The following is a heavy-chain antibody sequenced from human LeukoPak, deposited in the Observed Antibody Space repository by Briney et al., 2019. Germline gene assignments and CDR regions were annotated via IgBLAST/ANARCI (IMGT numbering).Heavy chain of an antibody. J-gene: IGHJ4*02. CDR2: ISSGGSTI. CDR3: ARDIYYYDSSGYSFPGGSDY. D-gene: IGHD3-22*01. CDR1: GFTFSDYY. Sequence: SGGSLRLSCAASGFTFSDYYMSWIRQAPGKGLEWVSYISSGGSTIYYADSVKGRFTISRDNAKNSLYLQMNSLRAEDTAVYYCARDIYYYDSSGYSFPGGSDYWGQGTLVTVSS. V-gene: IGHV3-11*04.